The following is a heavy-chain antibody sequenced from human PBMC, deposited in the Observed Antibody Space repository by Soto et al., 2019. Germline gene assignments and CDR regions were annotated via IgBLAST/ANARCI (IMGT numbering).Heavy chain of an antibody. CDR1: GFTFSSYS. V-gene: IGHV3-48*02. Sequence: GGSLRLSCAASGFTFSSYSMNWVRQAPGKGLEWVSYISSSSSTIYYADSVKGRFTISRDNAKNSLYLQMNSLRDEDTAVYYCAREASGVYSSSSFDYWGQGTLVTVSS. J-gene: IGHJ4*02. D-gene: IGHD6-6*01. CDR3: AREASGVYSSSSFDY. CDR2: ISSSSSTI.